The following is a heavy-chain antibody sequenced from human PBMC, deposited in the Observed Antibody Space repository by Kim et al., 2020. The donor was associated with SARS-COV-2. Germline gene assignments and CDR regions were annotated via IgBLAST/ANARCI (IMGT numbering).Heavy chain of an antibody. CDR3: ARGFDP. Sequence: SETLSLTCTVSGGSISGYYWSWIRQPPGKGLEYIGYIYYSGSTNYNPSLKSRVTISVDTSKNQFSLKLSSVTAAATAVYYCARGFDPRGQGTLVTFFS. J-gene: IGHJ5*02. V-gene: IGHV4-59*01. CDR1: GGSISGYY. CDR2: IYYSGST.